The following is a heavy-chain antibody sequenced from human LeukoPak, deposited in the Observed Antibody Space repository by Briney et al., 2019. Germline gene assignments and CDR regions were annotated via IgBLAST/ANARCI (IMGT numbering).Heavy chain of an antibody. CDR1: GYTFIDFG. CDR2: ISAYNGDT. CDR3: ARGRPSDY. V-gene: IGHV1-18*01. J-gene: IGHJ4*02. Sequence: ASVTVSFACSGYTFIDFGMSWVRQAPGQGLAWMGWISAYNGDTNYAHNLQGRVTMTTDTSTSTAYMELRSLRSDDTAVYYCARGRPSDYWGQGTLVTVSS.